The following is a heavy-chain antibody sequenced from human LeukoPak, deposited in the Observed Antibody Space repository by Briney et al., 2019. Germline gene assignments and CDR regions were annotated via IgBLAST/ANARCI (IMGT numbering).Heavy chain of an antibody. V-gene: IGHV3-33*08. CDR1: GFTFSSYA. Sequence: PGGSLRLSCAASGFTFSSYAMSWVRQAPGKGLEWVAVIWYDGSNKYYADSVKGRFTISRDNSKNTLYLQMNSLRAEDTAVYYCARVGGNDFWSGYYTGRSIYYYGMDVWGQGTTVTVSS. CDR2: IWYDGSNK. D-gene: IGHD3-3*01. CDR3: ARVGGNDFWSGYYTGRSIYYYGMDV. J-gene: IGHJ6*02.